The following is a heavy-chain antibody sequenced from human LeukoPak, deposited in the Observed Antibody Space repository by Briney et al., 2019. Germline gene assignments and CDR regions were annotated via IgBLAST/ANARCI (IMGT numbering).Heavy chain of an antibody. CDR2: MSSSGSTI. CDR3: ARDLGPFLWFGELSGHWFDP. J-gene: IGHJ5*02. V-gene: IGHV3-48*03. CDR1: GFTFSSYE. Sequence: PGGSLRLSCAASGFTFSSYEMNWVRQAPGKGLEWVSYMSSSGSTIYYADSVKGRFTISRDNAKNTLYLLMNSLRAEDTAVYYCARDLGPFLWFGELSGHWFDPWGQGTLVTVSS. D-gene: IGHD3-10*01.